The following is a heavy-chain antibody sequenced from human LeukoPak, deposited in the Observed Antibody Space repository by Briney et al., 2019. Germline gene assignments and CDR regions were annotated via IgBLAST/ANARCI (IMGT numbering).Heavy chain of an antibody. D-gene: IGHD3-16*01. J-gene: IGHJ4*02. Sequence: GGSLRLSCAASGFTFSNYDMHWVRQAPGKGLEWVAFISSDGSNEYYGDSVKGRFTIYRDNLILYLQMSRLRTEGTAVYFCARESFGLDYWGQGTLVTVSS. CDR1: GFTFSNYD. CDR2: ISSDGSNE. CDR3: ARESFGLDY. V-gene: IGHV3-30*05.